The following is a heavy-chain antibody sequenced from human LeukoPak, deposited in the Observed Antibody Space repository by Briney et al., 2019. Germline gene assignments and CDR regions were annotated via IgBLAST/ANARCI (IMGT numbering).Heavy chain of an antibody. CDR1: GFAVSSNY. Sequence: PGGSLRLSCAASGFAVSSNYMRWVRQAPGKGLEWVSVIYSGGGTYYANSVKGRFTISRDNSKNTLYLQMNSLRAEDTAVYYCARGGRYYDSSGYYHDAFDIWGQGTMVTVSS. CDR3: ARGGRYYDSSGYYHDAFDI. D-gene: IGHD3-22*01. CDR2: IYSGGGT. J-gene: IGHJ3*02. V-gene: IGHV3-53*01.